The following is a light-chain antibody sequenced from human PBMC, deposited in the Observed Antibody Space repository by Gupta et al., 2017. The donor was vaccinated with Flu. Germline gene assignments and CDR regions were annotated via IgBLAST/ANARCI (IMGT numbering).Light chain of an antibody. J-gene: IGLJ3*02. CDR3: QSYDSSNPWV. V-gene: IGLV6-57*01. CDR2: EDN. Sequence: SGSIASNYVQWYQQRPGSSPTTVIYEDNQRPSGVPDRFSGSIDSSSNSASLTISGLKTEDEADYYCQSYDSSNPWVFGGGTKLTVL. CDR1: SGSIASNY.